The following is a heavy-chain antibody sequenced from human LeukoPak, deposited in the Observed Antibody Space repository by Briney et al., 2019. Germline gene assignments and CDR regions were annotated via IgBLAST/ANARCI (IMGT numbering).Heavy chain of an antibody. CDR2: ISGSGVST. V-gene: IGHV3-23*01. Sequence: PGGSLRLSCTASGFTFSSYAMSWVRQAPGKGLEWVSAISGSGVSTSHANSVKCRFTIPRENSKNTLYLHMNSLGAEDTAVYYCAELFRAMAAAGQDFDYWGQGTLVTVSS. CDR1: GFTFSSYA. J-gene: IGHJ4*02. D-gene: IGHD6-13*01. CDR3: AELFRAMAAAGQDFDY.